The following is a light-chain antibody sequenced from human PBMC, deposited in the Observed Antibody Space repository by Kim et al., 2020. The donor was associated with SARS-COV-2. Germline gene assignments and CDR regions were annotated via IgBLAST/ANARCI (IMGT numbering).Light chain of an antibody. CDR1: SGHSSYI. J-gene: IGLJ3*02. CDR2: LEGSGSY. Sequence: QPVLTQSSSASASLGSSVKLTCTLSSGHSSYIIAWHQQQPGKAPRYLMKLEGSGSYNKVSGVPDRFSGSSSGADRYLTISNLQSEDEADYYCETWDSNTHWVFGGGTQLTVL. V-gene: IGLV4-60*03. CDR3: ETWDSNTHWV.